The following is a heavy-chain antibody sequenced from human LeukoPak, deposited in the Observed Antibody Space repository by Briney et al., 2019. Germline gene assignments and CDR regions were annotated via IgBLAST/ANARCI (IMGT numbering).Heavy chain of an antibody. V-gene: IGHV5-10-1*01. D-gene: IGHD3-9*01. CDR2: IDPSDSYT. CDR1: GYIFTSYW. Sequence: GASLQISCKGSGYIFTSYWISWVRQLPGKGLEWMGRIDPSDSYTNYSPSFQGHVTISADKSISTAYLQWSSLKASDTAMYYCARLAPPYYDILTGYYYYYGMDVWGKGTTVTVSS. CDR3: ARLAPPYYDILTGYYYYYGMDV. J-gene: IGHJ6*04.